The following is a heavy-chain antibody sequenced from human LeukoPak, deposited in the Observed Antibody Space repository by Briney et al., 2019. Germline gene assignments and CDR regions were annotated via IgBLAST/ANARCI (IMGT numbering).Heavy chain of an antibody. CDR1: GFTVSSNY. CDR2: IYSGGST. V-gene: IGHV3-53*01. Sequence: GGSLRLSCAASGFTVSSNYMSWVRQAPGKGLEWVSVIYSGGSTYYADSVKGRFTISRDNSKNTLYLQMNSLRAEDTAVYYCARDLLWFGELLWGFDYWGQGTLVTVSS. J-gene: IGHJ4*02. CDR3: ARDLLWFGELLWGFDY. D-gene: IGHD3-10*01.